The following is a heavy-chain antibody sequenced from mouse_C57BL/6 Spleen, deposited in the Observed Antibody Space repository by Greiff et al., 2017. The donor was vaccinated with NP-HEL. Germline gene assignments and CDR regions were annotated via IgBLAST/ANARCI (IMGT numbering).Heavy chain of an antibody. CDR1: GFTFSDYG. CDR2: ISSGSSTI. V-gene: IGHV5-17*01. D-gene: IGHD1-1*01. Sequence: EVKVEESGGGLVKPGGSLKLSCAASGFTFSDYGMHWVRQAPEKGLEWVAYISSGSSTIYYADTVKGRFTISRDNAKNTLFLQMTSLRSEDTARYYCARYGSSPYYAMDYWGQGTSVTVSS. CDR3: ARYGSSPYYAMDY. J-gene: IGHJ4*01.